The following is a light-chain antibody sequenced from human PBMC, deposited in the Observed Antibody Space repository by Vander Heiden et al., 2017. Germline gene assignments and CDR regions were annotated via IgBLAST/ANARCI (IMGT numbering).Light chain of an antibody. Sequence: QSVLTQRPSVSAAPRQKVTIPRPGGSSNIGYNSVSWYQQLQGTAPKFLIYDNNKRPSGIPDRFSGSKSGTSATLDITGLQTGDEAGYYCGAWDSSLSVVLFGGGTKLTVL. CDR1: SSNIGYNS. CDR3: GAWDSSLSVVL. J-gene: IGLJ3*02. CDR2: DNN. V-gene: IGLV1-51*01.